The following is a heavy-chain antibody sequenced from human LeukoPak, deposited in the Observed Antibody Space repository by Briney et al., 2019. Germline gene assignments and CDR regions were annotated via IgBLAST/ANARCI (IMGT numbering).Heavy chain of an antibody. CDR3: ARGGYDHAFDI. Sequence: GGSLRLSCAASRFTFSSYWFHWVRQAPGKGLMWVSRIGNDGSDTIHADSVKGRFTISRDNAKSTLYLQMNSLKAEDTAVYYCARGGYDHAFDIWGQGTMVTVSS. CDR2: IGNDGSDT. CDR1: RFTFSSYW. D-gene: IGHD2-15*01. V-gene: IGHV3-74*01. J-gene: IGHJ3*02.